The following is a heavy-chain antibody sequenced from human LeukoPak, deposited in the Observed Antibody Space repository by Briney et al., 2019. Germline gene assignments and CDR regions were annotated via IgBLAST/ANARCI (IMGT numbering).Heavy chain of an antibody. V-gene: IGHV4-38-2*02. CDR2: IYHSGNT. CDR1: GYSISSGHY. Sequence: PSETLSLTCTVSGYSISSGHYWGWIRQPPGKGLEWIGSIYHSGNTYYNPSLKSRVTISVDTPKNQFSLKLNSVTAADTAVYYCARDIPPMVRGVGSEYWGQGTLVTVSS. CDR3: ARDIPPMVRGVGSEY. J-gene: IGHJ4*02. D-gene: IGHD3-10*01.